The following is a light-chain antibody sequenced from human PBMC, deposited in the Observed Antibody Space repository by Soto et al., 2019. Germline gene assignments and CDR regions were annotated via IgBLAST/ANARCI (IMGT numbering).Light chain of an antibody. CDR2: GAS. J-gene: IGKJ1*01. CDR3: QQYNNLPM. CDR1: QSVSSN. V-gene: IGKV3-15*01. Sequence: DILLMPLPSTLSISPGERATLSCRASQSVSSNLAWYQQKPGQAPRLLIYGASTRATGIPARFSGSGSGTEFTLTIISLQSEDVAGYYCQQYNNLPMLGQGLKV.